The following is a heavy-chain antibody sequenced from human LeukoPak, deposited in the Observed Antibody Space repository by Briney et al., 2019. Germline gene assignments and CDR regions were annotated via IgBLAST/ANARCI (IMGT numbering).Heavy chain of an antibody. CDR3: AGDPPGTPVGFDV. J-gene: IGHJ3*01. V-gene: IGHV1-69*06. Sequence: ASVKVSCKASAGTFNRYAISWVRQAPGQGLEWMGRITPLSATPSQSQWIQGRVTITADIPTNTVYLDLSSLRSEDTALYFCAGDPPGTPVGFDVWGQGTMVTVSS. CDR2: ITPLSATP. D-gene: IGHD3-10*01. CDR1: AGTFNRYA.